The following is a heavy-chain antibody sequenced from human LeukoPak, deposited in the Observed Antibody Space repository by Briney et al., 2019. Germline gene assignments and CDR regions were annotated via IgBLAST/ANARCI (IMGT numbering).Heavy chain of an antibody. CDR1: GGSITSYY. J-gene: IGHJ1*01. D-gene: IGHD1-26*01. Sequence: PSETLSLTSTVSGGSITSYYGIWIRQPPGKGLEWIGYIYYSGDTNYNPSLKSRVTISVDTSKNQFSLKLSSVTAADTAVYYCARGEGWFGSYLLQIWGQGALVTVSS. CDR2: IYYSGDT. V-gene: IGHV4-59*01. CDR3: ARGEGWFGSYLLQI.